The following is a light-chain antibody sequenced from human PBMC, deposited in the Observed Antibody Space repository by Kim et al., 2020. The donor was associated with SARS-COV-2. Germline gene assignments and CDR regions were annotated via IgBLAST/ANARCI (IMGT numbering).Light chain of an antibody. CDR2: RDD. V-gene: IGLV10-54*04. J-gene: IGLJ2*01. Sequence: RQTVTLTFPGSNSNVGDLGAAWLQQHQDRPPKLLSYRDDNRASGISERFFASRSGNTASLTITGLQPEDEADYYCSAWDSSRTAWVFGGGTQLTVL. CDR3: SAWDSSRTAWV. CDR1: NSNVGDLG.